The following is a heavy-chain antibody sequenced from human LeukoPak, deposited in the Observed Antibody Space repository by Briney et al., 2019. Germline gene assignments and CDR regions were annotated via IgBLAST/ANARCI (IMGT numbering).Heavy chain of an antibody. Sequence: SETLSLTCAVYGGSFSGYYWSWIRQPPGKGLEWIGEINHSGSTNYSPSLKSRVTISVDTSKNQFSLKLSSVTAADTAVYYCATLVIGYCSSTSCHLNWFDPWGQGTLVTVSS. D-gene: IGHD2-2*01. CDR3: ATLVIGYCSSTSCHLNWFDP. CDR1: GGSFSGYY. J-gene: IGHJ5*02. CDR2: INHSGST. V-gene: IGHV4-34*01.